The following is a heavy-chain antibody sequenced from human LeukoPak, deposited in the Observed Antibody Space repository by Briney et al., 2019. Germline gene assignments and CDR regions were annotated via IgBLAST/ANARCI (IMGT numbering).Heavy chain of an antibody. V-gene: IGHV3-30-3*01. Sequence: GGSLRHSCAASGFIFGGYAMHWVRQAPGKGLQWLAVISYDGGKTYYADSVEGRFTISRDNSKSTVYLEINSLRSEDTAIYYCARGFNDFWSGSQLEYWGQGTLVTVSS. CDR2: ISYDGGKT. J-gene: IGHJ4*02. D-gene: IGHD3-3*01. CDR1: GFIFGGYA. CDR3: ARGFNDFWSGSQLEY.